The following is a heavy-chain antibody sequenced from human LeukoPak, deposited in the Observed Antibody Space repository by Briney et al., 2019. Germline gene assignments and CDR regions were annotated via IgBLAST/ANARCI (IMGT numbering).Heavy chain of an antibody. J-gene: IGHJ3*02. CDR1: GFTVSNA. CDR2: ISFDATKE. V-gene: IGHV3-30*01. Sequence: GGSLRLSCAASGFTVSNAMHWARQATGKGLEWVAVISFDATKEYFAKSVKGRFTISRDNSKSTLFLQMDSLRVEDTALYFCARFKVGSNTTQKNAFDIWGRGTVVTVSS. CDR3: ARFKVGSNTTQKNAFDI. D-gene: IGHD1-26*01.